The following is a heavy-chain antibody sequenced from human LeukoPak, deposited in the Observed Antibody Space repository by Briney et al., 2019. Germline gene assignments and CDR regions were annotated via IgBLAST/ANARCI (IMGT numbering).Heavy chain of an antibody. Sequence: GGSLRLSCAASGFTFSDYYMSWIRQAPGKGLEWVSYISSSGSTIYYADSVKGRFTISRDNAKNSLYLQMNSLRAEDTAVYCCARDLNYGDYSLDYWGQGTLVTVSS. CDR1: GFTFSDYY. V-gene: IGHV3-11*01. D-gene: IGHD4-17*01. J-gene: IGHJ4*02. CDR3: ARDLNYGDYSLDY. CDR2: ISSSGSTI.